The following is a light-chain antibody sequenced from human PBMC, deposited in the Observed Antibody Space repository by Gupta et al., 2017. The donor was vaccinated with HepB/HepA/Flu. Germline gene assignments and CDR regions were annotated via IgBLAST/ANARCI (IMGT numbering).Light chain of an antibody. J-gene: IGLJ3*02. Sequence: QSVLTQPPSVSGAPGQRVTISCTGSSSNIGAGYDVHWYQQLPGTAPKLLIYGNSNRPSGFPVRFSGSKSGTSASLAITGLQAEDEADYYCQSYDSSLSGSGVFGGGTKLTVL. CDR3: QSYDSSLSGSGV. V-gene: IGLV1-40*01. CDR2: GNS. CDR1: SSNIGAGYD.